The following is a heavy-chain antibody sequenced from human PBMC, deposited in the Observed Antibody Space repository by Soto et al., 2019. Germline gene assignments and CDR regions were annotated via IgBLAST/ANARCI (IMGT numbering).Heavy chain of an antibody. CDR1: GYTFTRYG. V-gene: IGHV1-18*01. D-gene: IGHD6-6*01. Sequence: QVHLVQSGAEVKKPGASVKVSCKASGYTFTRYGITWVRQAPGQGLEWMGWISAHNGNTDYAPKLQGRVIVTRDTSTSTAYMELRSLITDDPAVYYGARGRDGDYWGQGALVTVSS. CDR2: ISAHNGNT. J-gene: IGHJ4*02. CDR3: ARGRDGDY.